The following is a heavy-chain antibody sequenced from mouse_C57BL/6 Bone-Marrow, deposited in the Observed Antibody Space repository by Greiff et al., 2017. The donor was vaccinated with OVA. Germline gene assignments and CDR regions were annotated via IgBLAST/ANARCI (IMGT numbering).Heavy chain of an antibody. Sequence: VQLQQSGPELVKPGASVKISCKASGYTFTDYYMNWVKQSHGKSLEWIGDINPNNGGTSYNQKFKGKATLTVDKSSSTAYMELRSLTSEDSAVYFCARGVTLTGKRGYYFDYWGQGTTLTVSS. J-gene: IGHJ2*01. CDR3: ARGVTLTGKRGYYFDY. CDR1: GYTFTDYY. V-gene: IGHV1-26*01. CDR2: INPNNGGT. D-gene: IGHD4-1*01.